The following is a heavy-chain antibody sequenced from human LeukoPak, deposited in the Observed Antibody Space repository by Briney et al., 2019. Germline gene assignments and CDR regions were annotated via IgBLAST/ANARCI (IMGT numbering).Heavy chain of an antibody. CDR2: ISSSGYTI. CDR3: ARPDCSGGSCYPPFDY. CDR1: GFTFSDYY. V-gene: IGHV3-11*01. J-gene: IGHJ4*02. Sequence: GGSLRLSCAASGFTFSDYYMSWIRQAPGKGLEWVSYISSSGYTIYYADSVKGRFTISRDNAKNSVYLRMNSLRAEDTAVYYCARPDCSGGSCYPPFDYWGQGTLVTVSS. D-gene: IGHD2-15*01.